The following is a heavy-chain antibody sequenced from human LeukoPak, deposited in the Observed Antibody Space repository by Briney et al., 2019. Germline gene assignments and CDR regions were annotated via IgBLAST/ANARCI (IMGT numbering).Heavy chain of an antibody. CDR1: GGTFSSYA. CDR3: ARDTTVAVTNYYYMDV. V-gene: IGHV1-69*05. J-gene: IGHJ6*03. Sequence: SVKVSCKASGGTFSSYAISWVRQAPGQGLEWMGRIIPIFGTANYAQKFQGRVTITTDQSTSTAYMELSSLRSEDTAVYYCARDTTVAVTNYYYMDVWGKGTTVTVSS. D-gene: IGHD6-19*01. CDR2: IIPIFGTA.